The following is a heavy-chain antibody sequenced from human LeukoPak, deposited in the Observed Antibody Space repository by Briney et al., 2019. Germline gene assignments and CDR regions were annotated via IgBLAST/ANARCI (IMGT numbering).Heavy chain of an antibody. CDR2: IYPGDSDT. D-gene: IGHD4-23*01. Sequence: GESLKISCKGSGYSFTTYWIGWVRQMPGKGLEWMGIIYPGDSDTKYSPSFQGQVTISADKAISTAYLQWSNLKASDTAMYYCARRSFGGDNWFDTWGQGTLVTVSS. J-gene: IGHJ5*02. V-gene: IGHV5-51*01. CDR1: GYSFTTYW. CDR3: ARRSFGGDNWFDT.